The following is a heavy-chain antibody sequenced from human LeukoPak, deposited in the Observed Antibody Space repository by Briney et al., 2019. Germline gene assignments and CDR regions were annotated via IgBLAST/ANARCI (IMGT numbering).Heavy chain of an antibody. CDR1: GFTFSSYS. D-gene: IGHD3-22*01. V-gene: IGHV3-48*04. CDR2: ISSSGSTI. J-gene: IGHJ4*02. Sequence: SGGSLRLSCAASGFTFSSYSMNWVRQAPGKGLEWVSYISSSGSTIYYADSVKGRFTISRDNAKNSLYLQMNSLRAEDTAVYYCARVRTYYHDSSGYEAFDYWGQGTLVTVSS. CDR3: ARVRTYYHDSSGYEAFDY.